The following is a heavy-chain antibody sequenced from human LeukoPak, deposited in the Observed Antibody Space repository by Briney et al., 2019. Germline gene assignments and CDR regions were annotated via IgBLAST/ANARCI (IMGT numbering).Heavy chain of an antibody. D-gene: IGHD5-12*01. CDR3: AGGPSGYHNT. Sequence: PGGSLRLSCAASGFTFSSYSMNWVRKAPGKGLEWVSLIYSGGSTYYADSVKGKFTISRDNSKNTLYLQMNSLIAEDTAVYYCAGGPSGYHNTGGQGTLVTVSS. CDR1: GFTFSSYS. CDR2: IYSGGST. J-gene: IGHJ4*02. V-gene: IGHV3-66*01.